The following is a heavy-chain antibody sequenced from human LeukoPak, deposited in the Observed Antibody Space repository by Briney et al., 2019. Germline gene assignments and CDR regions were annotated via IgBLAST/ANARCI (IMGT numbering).Heavy chain of an antibody. CDR3: ARQPYSYGYFDY. D-gene: IGHD5-18*01. V-gene: IGHV3-33*01. Sequence: GGSLRLSCAASGFTFSSYGMHWVRQAPGKGLEWMAVIWYDGSNKYYADSVKGRFTISRDNSKNTLYLQMNSLRAEDTAVYYCARQPYSYGYFDYWGQGTLVTVSS. CDR1: GFTFSSYG. CDR2: IWYDGSNK. J-gene: IGHJ4*02.